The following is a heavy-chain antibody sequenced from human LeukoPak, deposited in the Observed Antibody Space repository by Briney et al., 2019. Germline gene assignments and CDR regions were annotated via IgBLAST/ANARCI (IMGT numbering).Heavy chain of an antibody. D-gene: IGHD6-6*01. J-gene: IGHJ4*02. CDR3: ARGWRGTARPTFQTLDYFDY. CDR1: GYTFTSYG. V-gene: IGHV1-69*06. Sequence: ASVKVSCKASGYTFTSYGISWVRQAPGQGLEWMGGIIPIFGTANYAQKFQGRVTITADKSTSTAYMELSSLRSEDTAVYYCARGWRGTARPTFQTLDYFDYWGQGTLVTVSS. CDR2: IIPIFGTA.